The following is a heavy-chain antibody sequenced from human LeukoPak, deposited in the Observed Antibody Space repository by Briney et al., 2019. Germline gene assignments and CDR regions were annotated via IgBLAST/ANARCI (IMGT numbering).Heavy chain of an antibody. J-gene: IGHJ5*02. CDR3: ARDREPRYWSGGSCPPEGFDP. V-gene: IGHV3-48*03. D-gene: IGHD2-15*01. Sequence: GGSLRLSCAASGFTFSSYEMNWVRQAPGKGLEWVSYISSSGSTIYYADSVKGRFSISRDNAKNSLYLQMNSLRAEDTAVYYCARDREPRYWSGGSCPPEGFDPWGQGTLVTVSS. CDR2: ISSSGSTI. CDR1: GFTFSSYE.